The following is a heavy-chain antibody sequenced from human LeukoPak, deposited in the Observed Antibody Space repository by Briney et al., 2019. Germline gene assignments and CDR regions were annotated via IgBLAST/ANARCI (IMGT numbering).Heavy chain of an antibody. J-gene: IGHJ4*02. V-gene: IGHV4-59*01. Sequence: SETLSLTCTVSGDSISSYYWSWIRQPPGKGLEWIGYIYYSGSTNYNPSLKSRVTISVDTSKNQFSLRLSSVTAADTAVYYCARVTGYVMEDYFDYWGQGTLVTVSS. CDR2: IYYSGST. CDR1: GDSISSYY. CDR3: ARVTGYVMEDYFDY. D-gene: IGHD6-13*01.